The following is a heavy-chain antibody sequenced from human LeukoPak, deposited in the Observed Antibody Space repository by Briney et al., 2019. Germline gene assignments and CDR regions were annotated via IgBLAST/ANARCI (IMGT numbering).Heavy chain of an antibody. J-gene: IGHJ4*02. D-gene: IGHD3-16*02. CDR1: RGSISSGAYY. CDR3: ARDIGLAH. Sequence: SETLSLTCTVSRGSISSGAYYWSWIRQHPGEGLEWIGRVHSNGDTYYNPSLESRVTVSMDTSKNQFALNLTSLTAADTAVYYCARDIGLAHWGQGTLVTVSS. CDR2: VHSNGDT. V-gene: IGHV4-39*06.